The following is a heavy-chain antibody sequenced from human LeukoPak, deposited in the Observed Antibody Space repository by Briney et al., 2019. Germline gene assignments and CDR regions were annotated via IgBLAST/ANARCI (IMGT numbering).Heavy chain of an antibody. V-gene: IGHV4-4*07. CDR2: IYTSGST. CDR1: GGSISSYY. J-gene: IGHJ6*03. D-gene: IGHD1-14*01. CDR3: ARVGGSGNYYYYYMDV. Sequence: SETLSLTCTVSGGSISSYYWSWIRQPAGKGLEWIGRIYTSGSTNYNPSLKSRVTMSVDTSKNQFSLKLSSVTAADTAVYFCARVGGSGNYYYYYMDVWGKGTTVTISS.